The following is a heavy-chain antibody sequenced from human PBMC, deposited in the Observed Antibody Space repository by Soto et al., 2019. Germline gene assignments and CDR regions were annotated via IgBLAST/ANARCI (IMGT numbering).Heavy chain of an antibody. D-gene: IGHD3-22*01. CDR2: ISSSSSTI. CDR3: ARGAYYYDSSGLSY. Sequence: GGSLRLSCAASAFTFSSYSMNWVRQAPGKGLEWVSYISSSSSTIYYADSVKGRFTISRDNAKNSLYLQMNSLRAEDAAVYYCARGAYYYDSSGLSYWGQGTLVTVSS. J-gene: IGHJ4*02. V-gene: IGHV3-48*01. CDR1: AFTFSSYS.